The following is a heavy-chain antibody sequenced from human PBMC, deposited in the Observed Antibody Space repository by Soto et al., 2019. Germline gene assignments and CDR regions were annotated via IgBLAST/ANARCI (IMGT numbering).Heavy chain of an antibody. CDR2: IIPILPTP. Sequence: QVQLVQSGGEVKKPGSSVTVSCKASGGTFGNSAISWVRQAPGQGLEWMGGIIPILPTPDYAQKFQGRVTITADESTSTAYMELTSLRSEDTAVLYCPRDKDRQQLCGNYYYGMDVLGQGTTVTVSS. J-gene: IGHJ6*02. CDR1: GGTFGNSA. D-gene: IGHD3-16*01. V-gene: IGHV1-69*12. CDR3: PRDKDRQQLCGNYYYGMDV.